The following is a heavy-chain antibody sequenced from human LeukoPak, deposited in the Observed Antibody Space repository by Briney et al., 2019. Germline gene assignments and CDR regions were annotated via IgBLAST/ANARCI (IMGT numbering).Heavy chain of an antibody. CDR3: ARLPGTSHLDY. J-gene: IGHJ4*02. CDR2: IKQDGSER. D-gene: IGHD1-14*01. Sequence: PGGSLRLSCAASGFTFSSYWMTWVRQAPGKGLEWVANIKQDGSERNYLDSVKGRFTISRDNAKNSLYLQMNSLRAEDTAVYYCARLPGTSHLDYWGQGTLVTVSS. V-gene: IGHV3-7*01. CDR1: GFTFSSYW.